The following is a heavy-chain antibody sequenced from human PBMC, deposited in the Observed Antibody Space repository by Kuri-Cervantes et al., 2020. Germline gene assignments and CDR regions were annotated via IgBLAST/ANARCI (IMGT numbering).Heavy chain of an antibody. Sequence: GGSLRLSCAASGFTFSSYGMHWVRQAPGKGLEWVAVIWYDGSNKYYADSVKGRFTISRDNSKNTLYLQMNSLRAEDTAVYYCARDQLDSRGYSYGYADYWGQGTLVTVSS. CDR3: ARDQLDSRGYSYGYADY. D-gene: IGHD5-18*01. CDR2: IWYDGSNK. J-gene: IGHJ4*02. V-gene: IGHV3-33*01. CDR1: GFTFSSYG.